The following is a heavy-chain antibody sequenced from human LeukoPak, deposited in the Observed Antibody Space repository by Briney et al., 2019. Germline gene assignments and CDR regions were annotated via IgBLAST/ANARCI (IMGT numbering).Heavy chain of an antibody. CDR3: ARDGTTVTTNYYYAMDV. V-gene: IGHV3-11*04. D-gene: IGHD4-17*01. CDR1: GFPFSDYY. Sequence: GGSLRLSCAASGFPFSDYYISWIRQAPGKGLEWVSYISISGSTKYYADSVKGRFTISRDNAKNSLYLQMNSLRAEDTAVYYCARDGTTVTTNYYYAMDVWGQGTTATVSS. J-gene: IGHJ6*02. CDR2: ISISGSTK.